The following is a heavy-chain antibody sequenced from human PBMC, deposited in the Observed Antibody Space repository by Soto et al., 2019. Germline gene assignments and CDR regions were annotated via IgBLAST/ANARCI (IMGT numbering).Heavy chain of an antibody. V-gene: IGHV4-30-4*01. Sequence: PSETLSLTCTVSGGSISSGDYCWSWIRQPPGKGLEWIGYIYYSGSTYYNPSLKSRVTISVDTSKNQFPLKLSSVTAADTAVYYCSRDLKRYYGSSGYFDYWGQGTLVTVSS. CDR3: SRDLKRYYGSSGYFDY. J-gene: IGHJ4*02. CDR1: GGSISSGDYC. CDR2: IYYSGST. D-gene: IGHD3-22*01.